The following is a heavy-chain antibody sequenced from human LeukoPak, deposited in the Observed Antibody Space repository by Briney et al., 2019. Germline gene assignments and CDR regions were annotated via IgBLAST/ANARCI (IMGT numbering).Heavy chain of an antibody. V-gene: IGHV1-8*01. D-gene: IGHD5-18*01. J-gene: IGHJ6*02. CDR2: MNPNSGNT. CDR1: GYTFTSYD. Sequence: ASVKVSCKASGYTFTSYDINWVRQATGQGLEWMGWMNPNSGNTGYAQKFQGRVTMTRNTSISTAYMELSSLRSEDTAVYYRARGGYSYNYSPRGMDVWGQGTTVTVSS. CDR3: ARGGYSYNYSPRGMDV.